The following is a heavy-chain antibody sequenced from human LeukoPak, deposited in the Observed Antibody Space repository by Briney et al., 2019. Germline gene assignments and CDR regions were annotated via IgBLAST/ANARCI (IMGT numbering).Heavy chain of an antibody. CDR1: GGTFGSYA. V-gene: IGHV1-69*01. Sequence: SVKVSCKASGGTFGSYAISWVRQAPGQGLEWMGGIIPIFGTANYTQKFQGRVTITADESTSTAYMELSSLRSEDTAVYYCARDQDGYNWAPDYWGQGTLVTVSS. J-gene: IGHJ4*02. CDR2: IIPIFGTA. CDR3: ARDQDGYNWAPDY. D-gene: IGHD5-24*01.